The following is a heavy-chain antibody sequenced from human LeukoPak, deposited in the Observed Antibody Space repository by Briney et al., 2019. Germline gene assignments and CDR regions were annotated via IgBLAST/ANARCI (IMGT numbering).Heavy chain of an antibody. CDR1: GFTFSSYS. CDR2: ISSSSSYI. D-gene: IGHD4-17*01. J-gene: IGHJ1*01. CDR3: ARDKYGDYVYFQH. Sequence: GGSLRLSCAASGFTFSSYSMNWVRQAPGKGLEWVSSISSSSSYIYYADSVKGRFTISRDNAKNSLYLQMNSLSAEDTAVYYCARDKYGDYVYFQHWGQGTLVTVSS. V-gene: IGHV3-21*01.